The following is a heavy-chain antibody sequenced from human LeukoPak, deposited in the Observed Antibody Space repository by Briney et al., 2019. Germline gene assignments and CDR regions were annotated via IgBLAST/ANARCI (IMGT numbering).Heavy chain of an antibody. J-gene: IGHJ4*02. CDR1: GFTFSDHA. CDR2: VSYPGDNT. Sequence: PGGSLRLSCAASGFTFSDHAMSWVRQAPRQGLEWVSSVSYPGDNTFYADSVKGRFTISRDNSKNTLYLQMNSLRAEDTAVYYCAKVRQGGVIDSNDYWGQGTLVTVSS. CDR3: AKVRQGGVIDSNDY. V-gene: IGHV3-23*01. D-gene: IGHD3-16*02.